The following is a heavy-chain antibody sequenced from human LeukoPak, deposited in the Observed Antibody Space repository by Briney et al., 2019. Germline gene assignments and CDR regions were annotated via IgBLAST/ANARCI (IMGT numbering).Heavy chain of an antibody. V-gene: IGHV4-34*01. J-gene: IGHJ4*02. D-gene: IGHD1-7*01. CDR2: INHSEST. CDR3: AGNWNYGYDY. Sequence: PSETLSLTCAVYGGSFSDYYWSWIRQPPGKGLEWIGEINHSESTNYNPSLKSRVTILVDTSKNQFSLRLSSVTAADTGVYYCAGNWNYGYDYWGQGTLVTVSS. CDR1: GGSFSDYY.